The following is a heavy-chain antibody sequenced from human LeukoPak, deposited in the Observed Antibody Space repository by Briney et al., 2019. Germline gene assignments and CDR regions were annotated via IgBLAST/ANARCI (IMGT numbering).Heavy chain of an antibody. J-gene: IGHJ5*02. CDR2: IYRSGTT. CDR3: SRLSHVAGAPKVSWFDP. Sequence: SGTLSLTCTVSAYSISDGWVWGMIRQPPGKGLEWIGSIYRSGTTYYNPSLKSRVTMSVDTSNNQFSLKLTSVTAAGTAMYYCSRLSHVAGAPKVSWFDPWGQGTLVTVSS. V-gene: IGHV4-38-2*02. D-gene: IGHD1-26*01. CDR1: AYSISDGWV.